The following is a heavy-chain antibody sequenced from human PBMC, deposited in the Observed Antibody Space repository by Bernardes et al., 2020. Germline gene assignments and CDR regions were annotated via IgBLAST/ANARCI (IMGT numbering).Heavy chain of an antibody. V-gene: IGHV3-21*01. CDR2: ISSSSYI. J-gene: IGHJ5*02. CDR1: GFTFSSYS. D-gene: IGHD3-10*01. CDR3: ARVYYGSYNWFDP. Sequence: GGSLRLSCAASGFTFSSYSMNWVRQAPGKGLEWVSSISSSSYIYYADSVKGRFTISRDNAKNSLYLQMNSLRAEDTAVYYCARVYYGSYNWFDPWGQGTLVTVSS.